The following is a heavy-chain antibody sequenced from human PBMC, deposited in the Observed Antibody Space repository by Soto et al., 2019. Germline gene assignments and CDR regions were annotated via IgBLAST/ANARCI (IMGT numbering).Heavy chain of an antibody. V-gene: IGHV1-69*12. J-gene: IGHJ5*02. Sequence: QVQLVQSGAEVKKPGSSVKVSCKASGGTFSSYAISWVRQAPGQGLEWMGGIIPIFGTANYAQKFQGRVTITADESTSTAYMELSSLRSEETAVYYCARGIVVVLAATPGHNWFVPWGQGTLVTVSS. CDR2: IIPIFGTA. CDR1: GGTFSSYA. D-gene: IGHD2-15*01. CDR3: ARGIVVVLAATPGHNWFVP.